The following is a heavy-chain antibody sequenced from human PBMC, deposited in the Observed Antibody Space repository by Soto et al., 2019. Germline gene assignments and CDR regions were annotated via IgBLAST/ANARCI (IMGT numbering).Heavy chain of an antibody. D-gene: IGHD1-1*01. J-gene: IGHJ4*02. CDR3: ARHRYPTYYFDY. Sequence: SETLSLTYTVSGGSISSSYWSWFRQPPGKGLEWIGYIYYSGSTNYNPSLKSRVTISVDTSKNQFSLKLSSVTAADTAVYYCARHRYPTYYFDYWGQGTLVTVS. V-gene: IGHV4-59*08. CDR1: GGSISSSY. CDR2: IYYSGST.